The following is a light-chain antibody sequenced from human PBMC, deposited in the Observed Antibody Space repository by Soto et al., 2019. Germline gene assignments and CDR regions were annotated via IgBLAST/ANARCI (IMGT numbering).Light chain of an antibody. CDR3: HQYGNSPWT. CDR1: QSVSGSA. Sequence: EIVLTQSPGTLSLSPGDRATLSCRAGQSVSGSALAWYQQKGGQAPRLLVFGATNRATGIPDRFSGSGSGADFTLAITRLEPEDFAVYYCHQYGNSPWTFGQGTKLEF. J-gene: IGKJ1*01. CDR2: GAT. V-gene: IGKV3-20*01.